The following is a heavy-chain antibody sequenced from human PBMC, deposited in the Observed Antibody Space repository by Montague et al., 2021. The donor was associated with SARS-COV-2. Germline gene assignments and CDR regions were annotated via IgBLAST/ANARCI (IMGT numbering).Heavy chain of an antibody. J-gene: IGHJ5*02. CDR2: INHSGST. CDR3: ARGYDYVWGSYRYLHWFDP. Sequence: SETLSLTCGVYGGSLIDYYWTWIRQSPGRGLEWFGEINHSGSTNYNPSLKSRVTISVDTSKNQFSLKLSSVTAADTAVYYCARGYDYVWGSYRYLHWFDPWGQGTLVTVSS. CDR1: GGSLIDYY. D-gene: IGHD3-16*02. V-gene: IGHV4-34*01.